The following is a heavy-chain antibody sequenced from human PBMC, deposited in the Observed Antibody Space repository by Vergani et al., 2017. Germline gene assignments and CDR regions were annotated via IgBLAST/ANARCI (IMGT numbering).Heavy chain of an antibody. D-gene: IGHD5-24*01. Sequence: QVQLQESGPGLVKPSETLSLTCTVSNDSVSNTFYYWGWIRQTPGKGLEWIGSIYYSGSTYYNPSLESRVTMSVDTSKSQFSLKLSSVTAADTAVYYCTRSRVLGWLHSGGWFDPWGQGTLVTVSS. CDR1: NDSVSNTFYY. V-gene: IGHV4-39*01. CDR2: IYYSGST. CDR3: TRSRVLGWLHSGGWFDP. J-gene: IGHJ5*02.